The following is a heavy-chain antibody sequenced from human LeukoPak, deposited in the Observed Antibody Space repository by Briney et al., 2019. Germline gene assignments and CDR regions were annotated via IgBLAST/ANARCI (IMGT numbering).Heavy chain of an antibody. J-gene: IGHJ4*02. CDR1: GGSFSDYY. CDR3: AREGGPYRPLDY. Sequence: SETLSLTCAVYGGSFSDYYWTWIRQPPGKGLEWIGEINHRGSTHYNPSLESRVTMSVDMSENHISLKLTSVTAADTAVYYCAREGGPYRPLDYSGQGTLVTVSS. CDR2: INHRGST. V-gene: IGHV4-34*01.